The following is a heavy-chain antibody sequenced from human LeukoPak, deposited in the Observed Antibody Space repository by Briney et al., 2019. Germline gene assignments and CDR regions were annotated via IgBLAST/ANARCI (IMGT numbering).Heavy chain of an antibody. CDR3: AAIGSLHDAFDI. CDR2: IYYSGST. J-gene: IGHJ3*02. CDR1: GVSISSYY. Sequence: SETLSLTCTVSGVSISSYYWSWIRQPPGKGLEWIGYIYYSGSTNYNPSLKSRVTISVDTSKNQFSLKLSSVTAADTAVYYCAAIGSLHDAFDIWGQGTMVTVSS. V-gene: IGHV4-59*08.